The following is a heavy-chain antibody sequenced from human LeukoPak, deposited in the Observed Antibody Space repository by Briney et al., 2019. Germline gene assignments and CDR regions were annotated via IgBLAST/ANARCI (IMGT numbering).Heavy chain of an antibody. Sequence: SETLSLTCAVYGGSFIGYYWSWIRQPPGKGLEWIGEINHSGSTNYNPSLKSRVTISVDTSKNQFSLRLSSVTAADTAVYYCARLRFYFDYWGQGTLVTVSS. CDR2: INHSGST. CDR1: GGSFIGYY. CDR3: ARLRFYFDY. V-gene: IGHV4-34*01. J-gene: IGHJ4*02. D-gene: IGHD4-17*01.